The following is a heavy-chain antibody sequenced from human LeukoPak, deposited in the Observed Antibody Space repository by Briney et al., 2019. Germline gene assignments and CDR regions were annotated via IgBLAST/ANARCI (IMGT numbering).Heavy chain of an antibody. J-gene: IGHJ4*02. Sequence: GGSLRLSCAASGFTISSYAMSWVRQAPGQGLEWVSAISGSGGSTYYADSVKGRFTISRDNSKNTLYLQMNSLRAEDTAVYYCAKAAMEYYGSGSYYRFPYWGQGTLVTVSS. D-gene: IGHD3-10*01. CDR2: ISGSGGST. CDR3: AKAAMEYYGSGSYYRFPY. CDR1: GFTISSYA. V-gene: IGHV3-23*01.